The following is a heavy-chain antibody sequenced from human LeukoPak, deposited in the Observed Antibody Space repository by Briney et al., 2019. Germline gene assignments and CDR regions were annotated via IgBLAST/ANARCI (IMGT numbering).Heavy chain of an antibody. CDR2: ISGSGGST. V-gene: IGHV3-23*01. J-gene: IGHJ4*02. D-gene: IGHD3-16*01. CDR1: GFTFSSYA. Sequence: GGSLRLPCAASGFTFSSYAMSWVRQAPGKGLEWVSAISGSGGSTYYADSAKGRFTISRDNAKNTLFLQMNSLRAEDTAVYYCTRSLMDWGQGIRVTVSS. CDR3: TRSLMD.